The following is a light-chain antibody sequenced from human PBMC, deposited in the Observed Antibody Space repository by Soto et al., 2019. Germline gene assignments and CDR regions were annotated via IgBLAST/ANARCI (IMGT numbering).Light chain of an antibody. CDR3: SSDAGSNFVV. Sequence: QSALTQPPSASGSPGQSVTISCTGTSSDVGGYNYVSWYQQHPGKAPKLMIYEVTKRPSGVPDRFSGSKSDNTASLTVSGLQAEDEADYYRSSDAGSNFVVFGGGTKLTVL. V-gene: IGLV2-8*01. CDR1: SSDVGGYNY. CDR2: EVT. J-gene: IGLJ2*01.